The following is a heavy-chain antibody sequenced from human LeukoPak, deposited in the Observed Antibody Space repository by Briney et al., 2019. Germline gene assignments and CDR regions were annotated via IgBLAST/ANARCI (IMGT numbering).Heavy chain of an antibody. Sequence: GGSLRLSCAASGFTFSSYAMSWVRQAPGKGLEWVSAISGSGGSTYYADSVKGRFTISRDNSKESVYLQMNSLRADDTAVYYCARGGFSGYDNRHFDYWGQGTLVTVSS. CDR1: GFTFSSYA. V-gene: IGHV3-23*01. J-gene: IGHJ4*02. CDR2: ISGSGGST. CDR3: ARGGFSGYDNRHFDY. D-gene: IGHD5-12*01.